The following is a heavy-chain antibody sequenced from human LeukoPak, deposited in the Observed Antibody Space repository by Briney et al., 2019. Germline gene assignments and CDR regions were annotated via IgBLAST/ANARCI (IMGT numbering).Heavy chain of an antibody. D-gene: IGHD3-3*01. CDR2: IRYDATNE. CDR1: GFTFTTYG. CDR3: AKDAFEGTKHSNFWSGYYADY. J-gene: IGHJ4*02. Sequence: PGGSLRLSCAASGFTFTTYGIHWVRQAPGKGLEWVTFIRYDATNEYYADSVKGRFTISRDNSKNTVYLQMNSLRTEDTAVYYCAKDAFEGTKHSNFWSGYYADYWGQGTLVTVSS. V-gene: IGHV3-30*02.